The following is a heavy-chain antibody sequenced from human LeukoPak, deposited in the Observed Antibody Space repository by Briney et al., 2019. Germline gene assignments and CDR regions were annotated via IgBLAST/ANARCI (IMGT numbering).Heavy chain of an antibody. V-gene: IGHV4-59*08. J-gene: IGHJ4*02. CDR3: ARSEWGTLPFDY. D-gene: IGHD2-8*01. Sequence: PSETLSLTCTVSGGSISSYYWSWIRQPPGKGLEWIGYIYYSGSTNYNPSLKSRVTISVDTSKNQFSLKLSSVTAADTAVYYCARSEWGTLPFDYWGQGTLVTVSS. CDR2: IYYSGST. CDR1: GGSISSYY.